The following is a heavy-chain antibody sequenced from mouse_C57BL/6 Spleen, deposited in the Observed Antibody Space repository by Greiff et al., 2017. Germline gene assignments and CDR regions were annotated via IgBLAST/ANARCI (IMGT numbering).Heavy chain of an antibody. J-gene: IGHJ2*01. CDR1: GFNIKDDY. Sequence: VQLQQSGAELVRPGASVKLSCTASGFNIKDDYMHWVKQRPEQGLEWIGWIDPENGDTEYASKFQGKATITADTSSNTAYLQLSSLTSEDTAVYYCTTSDTTVVPYYFDYWSQGTTLTGSS. CDR2: IDPENGDT. V-gene: IGHV14-4*01. D-gene: IGHD1-1*01. CDR3: TTSDTTVVPYYFDY.